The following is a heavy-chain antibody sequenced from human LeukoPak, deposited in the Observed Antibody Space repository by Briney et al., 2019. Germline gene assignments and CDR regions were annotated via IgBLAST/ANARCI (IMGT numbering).Heavy chain of an antibody. D-gene: IGHD1/OR15-1a*01. J-gene: IGHJ3*02. Sequence: GGSLRLSCAASGFTFSTYSMHWVRQAPGKGLEWVSHLSGSSGTIYYADSVKGRFSISRDNAKNSLYLQMNSLRDEDTAVYYCARELPLGNNYGYAFDMWGQGTMVTVSS. CDR2: LSGSSGTI. V-gene: IGHV3-48*02. CDR3: ARELPLGNNYGYAFDM. CDR1: GFTFSTYS.